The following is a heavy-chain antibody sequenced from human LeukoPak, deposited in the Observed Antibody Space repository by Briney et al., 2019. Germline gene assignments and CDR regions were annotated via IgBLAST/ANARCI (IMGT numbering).Heavy chain of an antibody. CDR1: GFTFDDYA. J-gene: IGHJ4*02. D-gene: IGHD6-19*01. Sequence: PGGSLRLSCAASGFTFDDYAMHWVRQAPGKGLEWVSGISWNSGSIGYADSVKGRFTISRDNSKNTLYLQMNSLRAEDTAVYYCARDPSGWYRYFDYWGQGTLVTVSS. CDR2: ISWNSGSI. V-gene: IGHV3-9*01. CDR3: ARDPSGWYRYFDY.